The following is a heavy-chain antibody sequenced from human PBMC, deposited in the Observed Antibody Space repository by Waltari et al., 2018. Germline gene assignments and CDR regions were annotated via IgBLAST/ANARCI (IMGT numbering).Heavy chain of an antibody. D-gene: IGHD3-3*01. CDR2: IKSKTDGGTT. J-gene: IGHJ3*02. CDR1: GFTFSNAW. CDR3: FLNYDFWSGHGWWDAFDI. V-gene: IGHV3-15*01. Sequence: EVQLVESGGGLVKPGGSLRLACAASGFTFSNAWMSWVRQAPGKGLEWVGRIKSKTDGGTTDYAAPGKGRFTIARDDSKNTLYLQMNSLKTEDPAVYYGFLNYDFWSGHGWWDAFDIWGQGKMVTVSS.